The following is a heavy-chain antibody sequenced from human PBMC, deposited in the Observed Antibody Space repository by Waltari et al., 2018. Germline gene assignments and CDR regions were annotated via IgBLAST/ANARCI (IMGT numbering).Heavy chain of an antibody. CDR3: ARAYSGSYET. D-gene: IGHD1-26*01. V-gene: IGHV3-7*01. Sequence: EVQLVESGGYLVQPGGSLRPSCPAAGFTCGRYWITWVRQAPGKGLEWVANIQRDGNGKYYADSVKGRFTIYRDNAKNSLYLQMNSLRAEDTAVYYCARAYSGSYETWGQGTLVTVSS. CDR1: GFTCGRYW. CDR2: IQRDGNGK. J-gene: IGHJ3*01.